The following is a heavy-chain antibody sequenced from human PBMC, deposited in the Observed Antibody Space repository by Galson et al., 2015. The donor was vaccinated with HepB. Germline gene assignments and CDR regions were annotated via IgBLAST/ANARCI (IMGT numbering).Heavy chain of an antibody. CDR3: ARIPPPPPDCSSSSCYEGFDY. CDR2: IDWDDDK. D-gene: IGHD2-2*01. CDR1: GFSLSTSGMC. V-gene: IGHV2-70*11. J-gene: IGHJ4*02. Sequence: PALVKPTQTLTLTCTFSGFSLSTSGMCVSWIRQPPGKALEWLARIDWDDDKYYSTSLKTRLTISKDTSKNQVVLTMTNMDPVDTATYYCARIPPPPPDCSSSSCYEGFDYWGQGALVTVSS.